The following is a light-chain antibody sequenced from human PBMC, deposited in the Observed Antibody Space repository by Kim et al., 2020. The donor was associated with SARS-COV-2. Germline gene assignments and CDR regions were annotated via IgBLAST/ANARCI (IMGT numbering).Light chain of an antibody. Sequence: QSALTQPPSVSGSPGQSVTISCTGTSSDVGSNNRVSWYQQSPGTAPKLMIYEVTNRPSGVPDRFSGSKSGNTASLTISGLQAEDEADYYCSSYTSSSTWVFGGGTQLTVL. CDR1: SSDVGSNNR. J-gene: IGLJ3*02. CDR3: SSYTSSSTWV. CDR2: EVT. V-gene: IGLV2-18*02.